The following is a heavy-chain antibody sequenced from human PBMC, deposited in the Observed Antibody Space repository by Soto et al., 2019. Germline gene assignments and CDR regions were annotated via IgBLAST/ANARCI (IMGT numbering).Heavy chain of an antibody. CDR3: VRPMTSETTRDY. D-gene: IGHD4-17*01. CDR2: IRSKVNNFAT. J-gene: IGHJ4*02. Sequence: EVELVESGGGLVQPGGSLKLSCAASGFNFSGSAIHWVRQTSGRRLEWVGRIRSKVNNFATTYTALMKGRFTIFRDDSEGTAYLQMNSLKTEDTAVYYCVRPMTSETTRDYWGQGTLVTVSS. CDR1: GFNFSGSA. V-gene: IGHV3-73*01.